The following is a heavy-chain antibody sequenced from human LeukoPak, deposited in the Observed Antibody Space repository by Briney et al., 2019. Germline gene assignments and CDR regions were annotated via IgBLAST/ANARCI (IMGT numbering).Heavy chain of an antibody. CDR2: IYYNGST. Sequence: SETLSLTCTVSGGSISSSTYYWGWLRQPPGKGLEWIWSIYYNGSTYYNPSLKLRVTISVDTSNNQFSLKLSSVTAADTAVYYCERVSRIAAAGTEYWGQGTLVTVYS. CDR1: GGSISSSTYY. J-gene: IGHJ4*02. D-gene: IGHD6-13*01. V-gene: IGHV4-39*07. CDR3: ERVSRIAAAGTEY.